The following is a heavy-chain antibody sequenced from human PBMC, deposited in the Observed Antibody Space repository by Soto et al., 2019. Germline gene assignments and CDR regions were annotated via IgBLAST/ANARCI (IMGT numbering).Heavy chain of an antibody. CDR1: GLTFSTYA. J-gene: IGHJ4*02. Sequence: GGSLRLSCAASGLTFSTYAMHWVRQAPGKGLEWVAVISYDGNNKYYSDSVKGRFTISRDNSENTLYLQMSSLRAEDTAVYYWARDNYGNDYWGQGTLVTVSS. CDR3: ARDNYGNDY. V-gene: IGHV3-30-3*01. CDR2: ISYDGNNK. D-gene: IGHD3-10*01.